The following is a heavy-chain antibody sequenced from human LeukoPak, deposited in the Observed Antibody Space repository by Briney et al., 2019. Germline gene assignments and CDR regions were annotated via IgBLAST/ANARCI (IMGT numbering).Heavy chain of an antibody. CDR1: GGSITTYY. J-gene: IGHJ4*02. V-gene: IGHV4-39*07. D-gene: IGHD1-1*01. Sequence: SETLSLTCTVSGGSITTYYWSWIRQPPGKGLEWIGSIYYSGSTYYNPSLKSRVIISVDTSKNQFSLKLSSVTAADTAVYYCARDGTRAFDYWGQGTLVTVSS. CDR2: IYYSGST. CDR3: ARDGTRAFDY.